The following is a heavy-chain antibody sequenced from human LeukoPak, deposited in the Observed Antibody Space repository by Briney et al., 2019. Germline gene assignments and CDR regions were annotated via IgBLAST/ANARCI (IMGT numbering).Heavy chain of an antibody. J-gene: IGHJ4*02. V-gene: IGHV4-31*03. D-gene: IGHD5-18*01. CDR1: GGSISSGGYY. CDR3: ATFSRTGYNYAHGGDY. Sequence: SETLSLTCTVSGGSISSGGYYWSWIRQHPGKGLEWIGYIYYSGSTYYNPSLKSRVTISVDTSKNQFSLKLSSVTAADTAVYYCATFSRTGYNYAHGGDYWGQGTLVTVSS. CDR2: IYYSGST.